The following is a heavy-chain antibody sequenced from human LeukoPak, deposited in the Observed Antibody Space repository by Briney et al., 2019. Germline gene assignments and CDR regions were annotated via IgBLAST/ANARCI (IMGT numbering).Heavy chain of an antibody. Sequence: GRSLRLSCAASGFTFSSYAMHWVRQAPGKGLEWVAVISYDGSNKYYADSVKGRFTISRDNSKNTLYLQMNSLRAEDTAVYYCARDDRIQLWLPDLYYYYYGMDVWGQGTTVTVSS. CDR2: ISYDGSNK. J-gene: IGHJ6*02. V-gene: IGHV3-30*04. CDR1: GFTFSSYA. D-gene: IGHD5-18*01. CDR3: ARDDRIQLWLPDLYYYYYGMDV.